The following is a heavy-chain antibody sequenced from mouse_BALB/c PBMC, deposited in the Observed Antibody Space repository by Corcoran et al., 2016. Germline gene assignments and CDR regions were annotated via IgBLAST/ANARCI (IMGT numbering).Heavy chain of an antibody. CDR2: ISYDGSN. Sequence: DVQLQESGPGLVKPSQSLSLTCSVTGYSITSGYYWNWIRQFPGNKLEWMGYISYDGSNNYNPSLKNRISITRDTSKNQFFLKLNSVTTEDTATYYCALCSPYFDYWGQGTTLTVSS. J-gene: IGHJ2*01. CDR1: GYSITSGYY. V-gene: IGHV3-6*02. CDR3: ALCSPYFDY.